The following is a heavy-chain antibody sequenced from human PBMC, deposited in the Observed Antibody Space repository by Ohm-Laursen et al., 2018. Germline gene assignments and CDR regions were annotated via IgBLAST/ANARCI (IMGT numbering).Heavy chain of an antibody. CDR1: LFTFSNYD. V-gene: IGHV3-30*18. Sequence: SLRLSCTASLFTFSNYDMHWVRQAPGKGLEWMAGISKDGSNTYYGHSVEGRFTISRDNSMNTLYLQMNSLRPEDSAVYYCAKDIRTMAGRDVWGQGTTVTVSS. J-gene: IGHJ6*02. CDR2: ISKDGSNT. D-gene: IGHD4/OR15-4a*01. CDR3: AKDIRTMAGRDV.